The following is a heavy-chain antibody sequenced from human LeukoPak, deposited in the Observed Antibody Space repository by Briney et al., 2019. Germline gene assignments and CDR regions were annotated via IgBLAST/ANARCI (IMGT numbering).Heavy chain of an antibody. J-gene: IGHJ4*02. CDR2: IYHSGST. D-gene: IGHD3-22*01. CDR1: GGSISSGGYS. V-gene: IGHV4-30-2*01. CDR3: ARDRYYDSSGYLNDY. Sequence: SQTLSLTCAVSGGSISSGGYSWSWIRQPPGKGLEWIGYIYHSGSTYYNPSLKSRVTISVDRSKNQFSLKLSSVTAADTAVYYCARDRYYDSSGYLNDYWGQGTLVTVSS.